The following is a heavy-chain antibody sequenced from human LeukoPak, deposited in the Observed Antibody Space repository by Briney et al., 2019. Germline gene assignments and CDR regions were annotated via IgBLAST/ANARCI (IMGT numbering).Heavy chain of an antibody. CDR2: IIPIFGTA. J-gene: IGHJ6*02. Sequence: SVTVSCTASGGTFSSYAISWVRQAPGQGLEWMGGIIPIFGTANYAQKFQGRVTITADESTSTAYTELSSLRSEDTAVYYCASGIFGVVTYYYYGMDVWGQGTTVTVSS. CDR3: ASGIFGVVTYYYYGMDV. D-gene: IGHD3-3*01. CDR1: GGTFSSYA. V-gene: IGHV1-69*13.